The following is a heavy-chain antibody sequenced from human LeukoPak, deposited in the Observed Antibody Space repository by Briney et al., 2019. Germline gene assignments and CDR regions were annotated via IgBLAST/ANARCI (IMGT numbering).Heavy chain of an antibody. Sequence: PGGSLRLSCAASGFTFSSYAMSWVRQAPGKGLEWVSAISGSGGSTYYADSVKGRFTISGDNSKNTLYLQMNSLRAEDTAVYYCAKQGLLAVAGETDYFDYWGQGTLVTVSS. CDR3: AKQGLLAVAGETDYFDY. D-gene: IGHD6-19*01. CDR1: GFTFSSYA. V-gene: IGHV3-23*01. CDR2: ISGSGGST. J-gene: IGHJ4*02.